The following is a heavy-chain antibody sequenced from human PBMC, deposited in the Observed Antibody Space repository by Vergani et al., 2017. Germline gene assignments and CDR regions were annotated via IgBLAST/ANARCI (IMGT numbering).Heavy chain of an antibody. Sequence: EVQLLESGGGLVQPGRSLRLSCAGSGFIFSDYGMTWVRQAPGRGLAWVSAISAGGESTFYADSVKGRFIISRDNSKNTVYLQMKSLRAEDTAVYYCAKEWLTNEEVDSWGQGTLVTVSS. CDR3: AKEWLTNEEVDS. D-gene: IGHD1-1*01. CDR2: ISAGGEST. V-gene: IGHV3-23*01. J-gene: IGHJ4*02. CDR1: GFIFSDYG.